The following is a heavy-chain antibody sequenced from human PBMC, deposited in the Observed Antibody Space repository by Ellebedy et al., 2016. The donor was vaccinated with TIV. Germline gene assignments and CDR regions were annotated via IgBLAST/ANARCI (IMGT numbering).Heavy chain of an antibody. CDR3: AIFVFELERRWNYYYYGMDV. D-gene: IGHD1-1*01. Sequence: AASVKVSCKASGYTFTSYNMHWVRQAPGQRLEWMGAINPSVGSTSNAQKFQDRVTMTRDTSTSTVYMELSSLRSEDTAVYYCAIFVFELERRWNYYYYGMDVWGQGTTVTVSS. V-gene: IGHV1-46*01. J-gene: IGHJ6*02. CDR1: GYTFTSYN. CDR2: INPSVGST.